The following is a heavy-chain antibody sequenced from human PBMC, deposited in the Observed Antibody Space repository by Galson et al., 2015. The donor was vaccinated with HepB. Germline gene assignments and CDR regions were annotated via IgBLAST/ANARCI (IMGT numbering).Heavy chain of an antibody. CDR3: GREVWAADGRFYFDY. CDR2: IWYDGSKT. J-gene: IGHJ4*02. D-gene: IGHD6-13*01. Sequence: SLRLSCAASGFTFSGNGMHWARQAPGKGLEWVALIWYDGSKTYYADSVKGRFTISRDNSQNTLYLQMNSLRGDDTAVYYCGREVWAADGRFYFDYWGQGTLVTVSS. V-gene: IGHV3-33*01. CDR1: GFTFSGNG.